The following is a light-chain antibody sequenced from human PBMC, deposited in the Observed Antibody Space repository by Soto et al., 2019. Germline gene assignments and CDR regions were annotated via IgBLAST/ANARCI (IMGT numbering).Light chain of an antibody. CDR3: QQYGRSIT. CDR1: QSVSSN. Sequence: EIVMTQTPATLSGSPGERATLSCRASQSVSSNLAWYQQKPGQAPRLLIYGASSRATGIPDRFSGSGSGTDFTLTISRLEPEDFAVYYCQQYGRSITFGQGTRLEI. V-gene: IGKV3-20*01. CDR2: GAS. J-gene: IGKJ5*01.